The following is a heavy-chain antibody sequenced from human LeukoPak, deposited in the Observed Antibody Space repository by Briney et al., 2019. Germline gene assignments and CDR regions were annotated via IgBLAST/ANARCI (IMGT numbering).Heavy chain of an antibody. V-gene: IGHV4-59*01. D-gene: IGHD4-23*01. CDR1: GGSISSYY. CDR3: ARPKRHDVGNSFYYYGMDV. J-gene: IGHJ6*02. Sequence: KPSETLSLTCTVSGGSISSYYWSWIRQPPGKGLECIGYIYNSGSTNYNPSLKSRVTISIDTSKNQFSLKLSSVIAADTAVYYCARPKRHDVGNSFYYYGMDVWGQGTTVTVSS. CDR2: IYNSGST.